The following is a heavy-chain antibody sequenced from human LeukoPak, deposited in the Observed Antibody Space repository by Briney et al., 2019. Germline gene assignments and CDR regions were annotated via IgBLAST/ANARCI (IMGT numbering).Heavy chain of an antibody. Sequence: GGSLRLPCAAPGVPLGSYAMNWVRQAPGKGLDWASSLREGGHSSFYADSVKGRFSIYRDDSKNTLYLQMNNVRPDDTALYYSAFSPLGFNYGYAYWGQGTLVAVSS. CDR2: LREGGHSS. J-gene: IGHJ4*02. CDR3: AFSPLGFNYGYAY. D-gene: IGHD5-18*01. CDR1: GVPLGSYA. V-gene: IGHV3-23*01.